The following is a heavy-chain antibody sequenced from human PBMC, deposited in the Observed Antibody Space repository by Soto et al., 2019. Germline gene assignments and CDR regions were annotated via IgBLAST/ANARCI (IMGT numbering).Heavy chain of an antibody. CDR1: GGSISSGGYY. V-gene: IGHV4-31*03. CDR3: ARTSYGGGKSDY. J-gene: IGHJ4*02. D-gene: IGHD4-17*01. Sequence: QVQLQESGPGLVKPSQTLSLTCTVSGGSISSGGYYWSWIRQHPGKGLEWIGYIYYSGSTYYNPSLRSRVTISVTTSKNQSSLKLSSVTAADTAVYYCARTSYGGGKSDYWGQGTLFTVSS. CDR2: IYYSGST.